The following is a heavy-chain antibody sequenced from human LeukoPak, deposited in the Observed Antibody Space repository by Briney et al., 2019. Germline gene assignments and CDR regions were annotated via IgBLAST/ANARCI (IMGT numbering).Heavy chain of an antibody. J-gene: IGHJ6*02. CDR2: ISAYNSNT. V-gene: IGHV1-18*01. D-gene: IGHD2-2*02. CDR1: GYTFTNYG. Sequence: GASVKVSCKASGYTFTNYGISWVRQAPGQGLEWMGWISAYNSNTNYAQKLQGRVTMTTDTSTSTAYMELRSLRSDDTAVYYCAREGYCSSTSCYSGYYYNYGMDVWGQGTTVTVSS. CDR3: AREGYCSSTSCYSGYYYNYGMDV.